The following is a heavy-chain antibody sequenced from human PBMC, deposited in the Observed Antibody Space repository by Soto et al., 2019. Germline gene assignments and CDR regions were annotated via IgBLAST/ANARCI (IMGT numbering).Heavy chain of an antibody. Sequence: QVRLLQSGAEVKESGASVKVSCEASGYTFTAYYIHWVRQAPGQGLEWMGWINPDTGGTDYAQKFEGWGTRTRDTATTTAVMELASLKIDDTAGYYCARASARDGSSWYRGGYDSWGQGTLVTVSS. CDR3: ARASARDGSSWYRGGYDS. D-gene: IGHD6-13*01. CDR2: INPDTGGT. V-gene: IGHV1-2*04. J-gene: IGHJ4*02. CDR1: GYTFTAYY.